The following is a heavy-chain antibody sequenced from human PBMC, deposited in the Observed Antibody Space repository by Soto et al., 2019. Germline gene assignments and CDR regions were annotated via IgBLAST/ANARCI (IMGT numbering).Heavy chain of an antibody. CDR3: ARHLLVSIGDPWYFDL. V-gene: IGHV4-59*08. CDR2: IYYSGDT. D-gene: IGHD3-3*02. CDR1: GGSISGYY. Sequence: QVQLQESGPGLVKPSETLSLTCTVSGGSISGYYWSWIRQPPGKGLEWVGYIYYSGDTNSTHSLKCRVTMSVDTSKNQFSLNLSSVTAADTAVYYCARHLLVSIGDPWYFDLWGRGTLVTVSS. J-gene: IGHJ2*01.